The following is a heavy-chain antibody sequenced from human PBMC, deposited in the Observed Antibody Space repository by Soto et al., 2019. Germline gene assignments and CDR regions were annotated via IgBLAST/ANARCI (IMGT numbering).Heavy chain of an antibody. CDR1: GYTFTAYS. CDR3: ARDSPPDY. V-gene: IGHV1-2*02. CDR2: INPNTGDT. Sequence: ASVKVSCKSSGYTFTAYSMHWVRQAPGQGLEWMGLINPNTGDTNYAQHFQGRVTMTRDKSITTAYMELRRLTSDDTAVYYCARDSPPDYWGQGTLVTVSS. J-gene: IGHJ4*02.